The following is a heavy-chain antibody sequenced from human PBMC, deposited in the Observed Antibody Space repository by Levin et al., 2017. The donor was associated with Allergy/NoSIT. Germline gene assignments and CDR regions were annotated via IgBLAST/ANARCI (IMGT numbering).Heavy chain of an antibody. J-gene: IGHJ3*02. CDR2: IKQDGSEK. CDR1: GFTFSSYW. D-gene: IGHD5-12*01. Sequence: PGGSLRLSCAASGFTFSSYWMSWVRQAPGKGLEWVANIKQDGSEKYYVDSVKGRFTISRDNAKNSLYLQMNSLRAEDTAVYYCASRIDSGYDYFAFDIWGQGTMVTVSS. V-gene: IGHV3-7*01. CDR3: ASRIDSGYDYFAFDI.